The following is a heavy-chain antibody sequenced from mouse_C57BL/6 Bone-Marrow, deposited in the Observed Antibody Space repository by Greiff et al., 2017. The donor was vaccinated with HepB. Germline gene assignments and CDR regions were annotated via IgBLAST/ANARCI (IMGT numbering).Heavy chain of an antibody. V-gene: IGHV1-81*01. CDR1: GYTFTSYG. CDR3: ARLITTVVAPGYFDY. D-gene: IGHD1-1*01. CDR2: IYPRSGNT. Sequence: QVQLQQSGAELARPGASVKLSCKASGYTFTSYGISWVKQRTGQGLEWIGEIYPRSGNTYYNEKFKGKATLTADKSSSTAYMELRSLTSEDSAVYFCARLITTVVAPGYFDYWGLGTTLTVSS. J-gene: IGHJ2*01.